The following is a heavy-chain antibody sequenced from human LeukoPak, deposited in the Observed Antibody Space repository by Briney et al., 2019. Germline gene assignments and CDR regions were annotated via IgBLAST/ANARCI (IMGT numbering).Heavy chain of an antibody. CDR3: ARGTGSGHVGRYFDY. CDR1: GFSISSGGYY. CDR2: IYYSGST. V-gene: IGHV4-31*03. J-gene: IGHJ4*02. D-gene: IGHD5-12*01. Sequence: SETLSLTCTVSGFSISSGGYYWSWLRQHPGKGLEWSGYIYYSGSTYYNPSLKSRVTISVDTSKNQFSLKLSSVTAADTAVYYCARGTGSGHVGRYFDYWGQGTLVPVSS.